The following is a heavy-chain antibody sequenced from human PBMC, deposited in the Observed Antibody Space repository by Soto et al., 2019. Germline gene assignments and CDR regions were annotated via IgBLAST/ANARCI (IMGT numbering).Heavy chain of an antibody. D-gene: IGHD3-22*01. V-gene: IGHV4-31*03. CDR2: IYYSGRT. Sequence: QVQLQESGPGLVKPSQTLSLTCTVSGGSISSGGYYWSWIRQHPGKGLEWIGYIYYSGRTYYNPSLKSRVTISVDTSKNQFSLKLSSVTAAYTAVYYCARLRYDSSGYHFDYWGQGTLVTVSS. CDR3: ARLRYDSSGYHFDY. CDR1: GGSISSGGYY. J-gene: IGHJ4*02.